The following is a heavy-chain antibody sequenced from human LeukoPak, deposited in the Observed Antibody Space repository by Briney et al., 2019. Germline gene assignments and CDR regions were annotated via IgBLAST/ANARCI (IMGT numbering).Heavy chain of an antibody. Sequence: PGGSLRLSCAASGFTFSSYGMHWVRQAPGKGLEWVAVISYDGSNKYYADSVKGRFTISRDNAKNSLYLQMNSLRAEDTAVYYCARDLRYSSSSQTSYGMDVWGQGTTVTVSS. CDR1: GFTFSSYG. D-gene: IGHD6-6*01. CDR3: ARDLRYSSSSQTSYGMDV. CDR2: ISYDGSNK. V-gene: IGHV3-30*03. J-gene: IGHJ6*02.